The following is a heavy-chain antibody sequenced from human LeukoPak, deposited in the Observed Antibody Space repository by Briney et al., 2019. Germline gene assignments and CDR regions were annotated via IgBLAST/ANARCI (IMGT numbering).Heavy chain of an antibody. J-gene: IGHJ4*02. CDR1: GYTFTSYG. V-gene: IGHV1-18*01. D-gene: IGHD3-10*01. CDR2: ISTYNGNT. Sequence: ASVKVPCRASGYTFTSYGISWVRQAPGQGLEWMGWISTYNGNTNYAQMLQGRITMTTDTSTSTAYMELRSLRSDDTAVYYCARGKPVYFYGSGSYLASPFDSWGQGTLVTVSS. CDR3: ARGKPVYFYGSGSYLASPFDS.